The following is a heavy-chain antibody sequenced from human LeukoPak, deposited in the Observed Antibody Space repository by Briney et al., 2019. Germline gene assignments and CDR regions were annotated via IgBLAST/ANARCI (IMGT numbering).Heavy chain of an antibody. CDR1: GYTFTGYY. D-gene: IGHD6-13*01. CDR3: ARGFVRIAATQDYYYYGMDV. J-gene: IGHJ6*02. Sequence: ASVKVSCKASGYTFTGYYMHWVQQAPGQGLEWMGWINPNSGGTNYAQKFQGRVTMTRDTSISTAYMELSRLRSDDTAVYYCARGFVRIAATQDYYYYGMDVWGQGTTVTVSS. V-gene: IGHV1-2*02. CDR2: INPNSGGT.